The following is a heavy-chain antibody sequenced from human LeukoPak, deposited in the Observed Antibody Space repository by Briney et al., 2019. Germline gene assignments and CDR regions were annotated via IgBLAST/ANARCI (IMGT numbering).Heavy chain of an antibody. V-gene: IGHV3-7*01. J-gene: IGHJ4*02. CDR2: IKKDGSDK. Sequence: GGSLRLSCAASGFSFSSYWMSWVRQAPGKGLEWVANIKKDGSDKYYVDSVKGRFTISRDNAKNSLDLQMSSLRAEDTAVYYCARLLYGGLFDYWGQGTLVTVSS. CDR3: ARLLYGGLFDY. D-gene: IGHD2/OR15-2a*01. CDR1: GFSFSSYW.